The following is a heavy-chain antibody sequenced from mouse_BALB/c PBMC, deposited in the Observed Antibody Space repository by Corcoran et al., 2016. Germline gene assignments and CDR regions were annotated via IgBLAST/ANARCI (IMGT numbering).Heavy chain of an antibody. CDR2: IWWDDDK. CDR3: ARMATGTWYAY. CDR1: GFSLSTSGMG. D-gene: IGHD4-1*02. Sequence: QVTLKESGPGILQPSQPLSLTCSFSGFSLSTSGMGVGWIRRPSGKGLEWLAHIWWDDDKYYNTALKSGLTSSKDTSKNQVFLKIASVDTADTATYYCARMATGTWYAYWGQGTLVTVS. J-gene: IGHJ3*01. V-gene: IGHV8-8*01.